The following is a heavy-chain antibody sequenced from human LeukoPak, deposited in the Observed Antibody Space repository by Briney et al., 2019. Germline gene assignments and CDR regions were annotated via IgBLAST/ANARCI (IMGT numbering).Heavy chain of an antibody. CDR1: GFTFSSYW. J-gene: IGHJ4*02. Sequence: PGGSLRLSCVASGFTFSSYWMSWVRQAPGKGLEWVANIKQDGSEKYYVDSMEGRFTISRDNAKNSLYLQMNSLRAEDTAVYYCARSRDGYNLGYWGQGTLVTVSS. CDR2: IKQDGSEK. D-gene: IGHD5-24*01. CDR3: ARSRDGYNLGY. V-gene: IGHV3-7*01.